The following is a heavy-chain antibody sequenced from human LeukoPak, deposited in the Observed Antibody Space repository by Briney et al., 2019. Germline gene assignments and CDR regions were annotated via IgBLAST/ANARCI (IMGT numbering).Heavy chain of an antibody. CDR2: INSDGSST. CDR1: GFTFSSYW. CDR3: ARSLGSSGYQDY. Sequence: GGSLRLSCAASGFTFSSYWMHWVRQAPGKGLVWVSRINSDGSSTSYADSVKGRFTISRDNAENTVYLQMNSLRAEDTAVYYCARSLGSSGYQDYWGQGTLVTVSS. D-gene: IGHD3-22*01. J-gene: IGHJ4*02. V-gene: IGHV3-74*01.